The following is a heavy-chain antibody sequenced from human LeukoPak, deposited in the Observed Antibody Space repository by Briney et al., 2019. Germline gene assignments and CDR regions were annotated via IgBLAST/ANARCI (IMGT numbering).Heavy chain of an antibody. D-gene: IGHD3-9*01. Sequence: GGSLRLSCAASGFTFSDYYMSWIRQAPGKWLEWVPYISSSSSYTNYADSVKGRFTISRDNAKNSLYLQMNSLRAEDTAVYYSARVAPYYDILTGYSDDAFDTWGQGTMVTVSS. CDR2: ISSSSSYT. J-gene: IGHJ3*02. V-gene: IGHV3-11*05. CDR3: ARVAPYYDILTGYSDDAFDT. CDR1: GFTFSDYY.